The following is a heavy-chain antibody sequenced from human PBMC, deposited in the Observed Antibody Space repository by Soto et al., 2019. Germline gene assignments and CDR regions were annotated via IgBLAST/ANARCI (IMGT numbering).Heavy chain of an antibody. CDR3: ARDRYGGNSDFDI. D-gene: IGHD2-21*02. CDR1: GYSITSGYY. CDR2: IYHSGST. Sequence: SKTLSLTCTVSGYSITSGYYWGWIRQPPGKGLEWIGSIYHSGSTYYNPSLKSRVTISVDTSNNQFSLKLSSVTAADTAVYYCARDRYGGNSDFDIWGQGTMVTASS. J-gene: IGHJ3*02. V-gene: IGHV4-38-2*02.